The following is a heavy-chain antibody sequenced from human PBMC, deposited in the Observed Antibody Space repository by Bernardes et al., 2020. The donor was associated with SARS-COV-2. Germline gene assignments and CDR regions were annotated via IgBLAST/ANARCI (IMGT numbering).Heavy chain of an antibody. V-gene: IGHV3-73*01. J-gene: IGHJ4*02. CDR1: GFTFSDSA. D-gene: IGHD4-4*01. Sequence: GSLRLSCAASGFTFSDSAIHWVRQASGKGLEWVGQIRSKTNNYATLYAASVRGRFTLSRDDSKNTAYLQMNSLIREDTAVYFCTRQGTTSGPNWGQGTLVTVSS. CDR3: TRQGTTSGPN. CDR2: IRSKTNNYAT.